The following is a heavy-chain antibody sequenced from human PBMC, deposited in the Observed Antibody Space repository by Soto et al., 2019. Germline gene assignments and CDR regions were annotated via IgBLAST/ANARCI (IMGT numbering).Heavy chain of an antibody. Sequence: QVQLQESGPGLVKPSETLSLTCTVSGGSITGYSWSWIRQPPGKGLEWLGYVYDSGLTNYNPSLKSLVSIALTMSKNQFSLQLSSLTAADTAVYYCAAAGSLYFYYYMDVWGKGTTVTVSS. J-gene: IGHJ6*03. D-gene: IGHD6-13*01. CDR3: AAAGSLYFYYYMDV. CDR2: VYDSGLT. CDR1: GGSITGYS. V-gene: IGHV4-59*08.